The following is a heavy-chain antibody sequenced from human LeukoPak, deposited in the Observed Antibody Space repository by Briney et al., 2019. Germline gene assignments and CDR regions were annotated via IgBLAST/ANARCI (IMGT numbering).Heavy chain of an antibody. CDR2: ISSSSSTI. J-gene: IGHJ3*02. Sequence: GGSLRLSCAASGFTFSSYSMNWVRQAPGKGLEWVSYISSSSSTIYYADSVKGRFTIARDNAKNSLYLQMNSLRAEDTAVYCCARDSYCSSTSCYEGDAFDIWGQGTMVTVSS. D-gene: IGHD2-2*01. CDR1: GFTFSSYS. CDR3: ARDSYCSSTSCYEGDAFDI. V-gene: IGHV3-48*01.